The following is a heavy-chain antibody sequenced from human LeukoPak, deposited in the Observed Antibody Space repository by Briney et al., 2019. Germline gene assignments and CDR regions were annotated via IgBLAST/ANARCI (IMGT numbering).Heavy chain of an antibody. Sequence: ASVKVSCKASGGTFSSYAISWVRQAPGQGLEWMGIINPSGGSTSYAQKFQGRVTMTRDMSTSTVYMELSSLRSEDTAVYYCAREPPYGAAGTLFDYWGQGTLVTVSS. CDR2: INPSGGST. V-gene: IGHV1-46*01. J-gene: IGHJ4*02. D-gene: IGHD6-13*01. CDR3: AREPPYGAAGTLFDY. CDR1: GGTFSSYA.